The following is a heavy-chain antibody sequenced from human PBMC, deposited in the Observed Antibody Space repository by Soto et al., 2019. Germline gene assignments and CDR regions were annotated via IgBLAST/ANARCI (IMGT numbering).Heavy chain of an antibody. CDR1: GGSISSSSYY. Sequence: SETLSLTCTVSGGSISSSSYYWGWIRQPPGKGLEWIGSIYYSGSTYYNPSLKSRVTISVDTSKNQFSLKLSSVTAADTAVYYCSVGVVVAATDAFAIWGQGTMVTVSS. J-gene: IGHJ3*02. CDR2: IYYSGST. CDR3: SVGVVVAATDAFAI. V-gene: IGHV4-39*01. D-gene: IGHD2-15*01.